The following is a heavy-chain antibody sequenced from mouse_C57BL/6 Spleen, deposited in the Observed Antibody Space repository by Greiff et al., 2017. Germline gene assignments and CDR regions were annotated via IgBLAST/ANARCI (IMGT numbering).Heavy chain of an antibody. Sequence: VQLQQSGPELVKPGASVKLSCKASGYTFTSYDINWVKQRPGQGREWIGWIYPRDGSTKYNEKFKGKATLTVDASSSTAYMELNSLTSEDSAVYFCARRDYGSSYYAMDYWGQGTSVTVSS. D-gene: IGHD1-1*01. V-gene: IGHV1-85*01. J-gene: IGHJ4*01. CDR1: GYTFTSYD. CDR2: IYPRDGST. CDR3: ARRDYGSSYYAMDY.